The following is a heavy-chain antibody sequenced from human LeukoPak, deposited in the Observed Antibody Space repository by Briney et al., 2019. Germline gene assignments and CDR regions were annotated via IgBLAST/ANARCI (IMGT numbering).Heavy chain of an antibody. CDR2: IFSSGTT. CDR3: ARRNSGWPFDW. V-gene: IGHV4-39*01. J-gene: IGHJ4*02. CDR1: GGSISSSSHY. D-gene: IGHD6-19*01. Sequence: SETLSLTCSVSGGSISSSSHYWGWIRQPPGKGLEWIGHIFSSGTTYYNPSLQSRVTISADTSKNQFSLKVNSVSAADTAVYYCARRNSGWPFDWWGAGSLVTVSS.